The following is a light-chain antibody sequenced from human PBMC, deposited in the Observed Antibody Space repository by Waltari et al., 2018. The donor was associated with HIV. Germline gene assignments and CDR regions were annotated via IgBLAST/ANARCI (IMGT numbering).Light chain of an antibody. CDR1: SSNIGSNY. CDR3: AAWDDSLWV. J-gene: IGLJ3*02. V-gene: IGLV1-47*01. CDR2: TNN. Sequence: QSVLTQPPSLSGAPGQRVTISCSGSSSNIGSNYVYWYQQLPGTAPKLLIYTNNQRPSGVPDRFSGSKSGTSASLAISGFRSEDEADYYCAAWDDSLWVFGGGTKLTVL.